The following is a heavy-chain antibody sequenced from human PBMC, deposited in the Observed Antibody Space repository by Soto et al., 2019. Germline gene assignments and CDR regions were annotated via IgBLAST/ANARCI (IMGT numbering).Heavy chain of an antibody. CDR2: IYYSGST. Sequence: SETLSLTCTVSGGSISSYYWSWIRQPPGKGLEWIGYIYYSGSTNYNPSLKSRVTISVDTSKNQFSLKLSSVTAADTAVYYCATSTTVTLIWNYWGQGTLVTVSS. CDR3: ATSTTVTLIWNY. CDR1: GGSISSYY. J-gene: IGHJ4*02. D-gene: IGHD4-17*01. V-gene: IGHV4-59*01.